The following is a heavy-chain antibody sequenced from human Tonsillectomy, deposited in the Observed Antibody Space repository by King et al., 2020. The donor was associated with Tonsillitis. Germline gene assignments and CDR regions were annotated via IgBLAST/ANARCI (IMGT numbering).Heavy chain of an antibody. V-gene: IGHV4-39*01. CDR3: ARSLASGWYVG. CDR2: IYYSGST. D-gene: IGHD6-19*01. CDR1: GGSISSSSYY. J-gene: IGHJ4*02. Sequence: LQLQESGPGLVKPSETLSLTCTVSGGSISSSSYYWGWIRQPPGKGLEWIGSIYYSGSTYYNPSLKSRVTISVDTSKNQFSLKLSSVTAADTTVYDCARSLASGWYVGWGQGTLVTVSS.